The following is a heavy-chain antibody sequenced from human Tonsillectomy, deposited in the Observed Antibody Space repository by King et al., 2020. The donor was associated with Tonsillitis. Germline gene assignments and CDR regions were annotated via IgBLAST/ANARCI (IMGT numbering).Heavy chain of an antibody. Sequence: VQLVESGGGLVQPGESLRLSCAASGFTFSSYAMNWVRQAPGKGLEWVSAISGSGTNTYYADSGKGRFTISRDISKNTLYLQRNSLGAEDPAVYYCAKRFSGNSGSFDYWGQGTLVSVSS. D-gene: IGHD6-19*01. V-gene: IGHV3-23*04. J-gene: IGHJ4*02. CDR1: GFTFSSYA. CDR3: AKRFSGNSGSFDY. CDR2: ISGSGTNT.